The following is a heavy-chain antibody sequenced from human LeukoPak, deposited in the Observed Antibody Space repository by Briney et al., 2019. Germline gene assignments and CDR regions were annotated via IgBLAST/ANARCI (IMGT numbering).Heavy chain of an antibody. Sequence: SETLSLTCTVSGGSISSYYWSWIRQPPGKGLEWIGYIYYSGSTNYNPSLKSRVTISVDTSKNQFSLKLSSVTAADTALYYCARGGRIVGATQVTNWGQGTLVTVSS. CDR3: ARGGRIVGATQVTN. J-gene: IGHJ4*02. CDR1: GGSISSYY. V-gene: IGHV4-59*01. D-gene: IGHD1-26*01. CDR2: IYYSGST.